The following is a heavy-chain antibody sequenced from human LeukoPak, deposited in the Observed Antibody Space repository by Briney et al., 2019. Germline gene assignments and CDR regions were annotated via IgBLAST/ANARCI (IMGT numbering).Heavy chain of an antibody. V-gene: IGHV3-30*18. Sequence: GGSLRLSCAASGFTFRSNAMHWVRKAPGKGLEWVAFISYDGSIKYYADSVKGRFTISRDNSKNTLYLQMNSLRAEDTAVYYCAKDRATQYSLDYWGQGTLVTVSS. CDR1: GFTFRSNA. J-gene: IGHJ4*02. CDR2: ISYDGSIK. CDR3: AKDRATQYSLDY. D-gene: IGHD2/OR15-2a*01.